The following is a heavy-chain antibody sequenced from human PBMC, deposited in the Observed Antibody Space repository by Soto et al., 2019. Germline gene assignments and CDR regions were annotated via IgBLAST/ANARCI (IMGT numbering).Heavy chain of an antibody. CDR1: EFAFSSHL. CDR2: ISHDGSQE. D-gene: IGHD6-19*01. J-gene: IGHJ4*02. V-gene: IGHV3-7*01. CDR3: AGGWLAS. Sequence: LSLTCAASEFAFSSHLMNWVRQAPGRGLEWVAYISHDGSQEYYVDSVKGRFTISRDNAKNSLYLQMNSLTGEDTAVYYCAGGWLASWGQGTPVTVSS.